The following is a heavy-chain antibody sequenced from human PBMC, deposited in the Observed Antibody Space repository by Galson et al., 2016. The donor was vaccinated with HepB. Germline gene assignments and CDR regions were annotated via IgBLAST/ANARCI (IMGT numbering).Heavy chain of an antibody. Sequence: SVKVSCKASGYTFTTYALHWVRQAPGQRLEWMGWINSDNGNAKYSPRFQGRVTITRDTSASTAYMELSSLRSEDTAVYYCAKVDHDISGHFYGHSFDKWGQGTMVTVSS. V-gene: IGHV1-3*01. J-gene: IGHJ3*02. D-gene: IGHD3-22*01. CDR2: INSDNGNA. CDR1: GYTFTTYA. CDR3: AKVDHDISGHFYGHSFDK.